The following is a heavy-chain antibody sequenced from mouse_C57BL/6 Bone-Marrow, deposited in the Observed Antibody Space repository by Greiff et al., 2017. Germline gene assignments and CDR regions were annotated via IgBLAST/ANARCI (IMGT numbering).Heavy chain of an antibody. CDR2: IYPRSGNT. Sequence: QVQLQQSGAELARPGASVKLSCKASGYTFTSYGISWVKQRTGQGLEWIGEIYPRSGNTYYNEKFKGKATLTADKSSSTAYMELRSLTSEDSAVYCCARDLYYDYDGDYYAMDYWGQGTSVTVSS. V-gene: IGHV1-81*01. CDR3: ARDLYYDYDGDYYAMDY. CDR1: GYTFTSYG. D-gene: IGHD2-4*01. J-gene: IGHJ4*01.